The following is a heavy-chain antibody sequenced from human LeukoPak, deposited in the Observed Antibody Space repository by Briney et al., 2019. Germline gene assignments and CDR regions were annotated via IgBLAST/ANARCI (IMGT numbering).Heavy chain of an antibody. Sequence: SETLSLTCAVSGGSITIGTWWTWVRQPPGHGLEWIGEVYYSGSPNYNSSLKSRVTISLDKTKNQFLLNLTSVTAADTAVYYCARGPRKWGQGTMVTVSS. V-gene: IGHV4-4*02. CDR3: ARGPRK. J-gene: IGHJ3*01. CDR2: VYYSGSP. CDR1: GGSITIGTW.